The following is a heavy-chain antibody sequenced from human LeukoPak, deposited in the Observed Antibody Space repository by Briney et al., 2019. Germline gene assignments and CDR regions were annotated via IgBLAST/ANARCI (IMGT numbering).Heavy chain of an antibody. CDR3: AKDLEITPYDY. CDR1: GFTFSSYG. V-gene: IGHV3-30*18. J-gene: IGHJ4*02. D-gene: IGHD5-24*01. CDR2: ISYDGSNK. Sequence: GRSPRLSCAASGFTFSSYGMHWVRQAPGKGLEWVAVISYDGSNKYYADSVKGRFTISRDNSKNTLYLQMNSLRAEDTAVYYCAKDLEITPYDYWGQGTLVTVSS.